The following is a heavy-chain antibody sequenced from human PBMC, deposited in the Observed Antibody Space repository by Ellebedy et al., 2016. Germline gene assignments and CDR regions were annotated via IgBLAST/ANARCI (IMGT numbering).Heavy chain of an antibody. J-gene: IGHJ4*02. CDR1: GGSFSGYY. CDR2: INHSGST. Sequence: SETLSLXCAVYGGSFSGYYWSWIRQPPGKGLEWIGEINHSGSTNYNPSLKSRVTISVDTSKNQFSLKLSSVTAADTAVYYCARGHSFPAYFDYWGQGILVTVSS. D-gene: IGHD1-26*01. V-gene: IGHV4-34*01. CDR3: ARGHSFPAYFDY.